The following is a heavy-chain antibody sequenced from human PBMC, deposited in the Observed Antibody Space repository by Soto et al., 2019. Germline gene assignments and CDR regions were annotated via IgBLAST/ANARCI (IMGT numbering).Heavy chain of an antibody. V-gene: IGHV3-23*01. D-gene: IGHD3-10*01. J-gene: IGHJ6*02. CDR1: GFTFSSYA. CDR2: ISGSGGST. CDR3: AKDTRNVLLWFGDRPRYYGMDV. Sequence: PGGSLRLSCAASGFTFSSYAMSWVRQAPGKGLEWVSAISGSGGSTYYADSVKGRFTISRDNSKNTLYLQMNSLRAEDTAVYYCAKDTRNVLLWFGDRPRYYGMDVWGQGTTVTVSS.